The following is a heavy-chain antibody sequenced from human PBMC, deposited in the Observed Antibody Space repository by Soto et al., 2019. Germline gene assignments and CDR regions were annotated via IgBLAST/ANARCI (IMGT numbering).Heavy chain of an antibody. D-gene: IGHD1-26*01. J-gene: IGHJ4*02. V-gene: IGHV3-53*04. Sequence: EVQLVESGGGLVQPGGSLRLSCAASGFTVSSNYMSWVRQAPGKGLEWVSVIYSGGSTYYADSVKGRFTISRHNSKNTLYLQMNILRADDTAVYYCARDMGRGLIDYCGQGTLVTVSS. CDR3: ARDMGRGLIDY. CDR1: GFTVSSNY. CDR2: IYSGGST.